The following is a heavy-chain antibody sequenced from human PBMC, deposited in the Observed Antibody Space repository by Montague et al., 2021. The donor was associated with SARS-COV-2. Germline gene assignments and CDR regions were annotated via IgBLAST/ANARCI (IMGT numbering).Heavy chain of an antibody. V-gene: IGHV3-30*09. D-gene: IGHD3-16*02. CDR2: VSYDGSNK. CDR1: GFTFSSYA. J-gene: IGHJ4*02. Sequence: SRRLSWAASGFTFSSYAMHWVRQAPGKGLEWVAVVSYDGSNKYYADSVKGRFAISRHNSKSTLYLQMNSLRAEDTAVYYCARDNYDYVWGSYRYIYWGQGTLVTVSS. CDR3: ARDNYDYVWGSYRYIY.